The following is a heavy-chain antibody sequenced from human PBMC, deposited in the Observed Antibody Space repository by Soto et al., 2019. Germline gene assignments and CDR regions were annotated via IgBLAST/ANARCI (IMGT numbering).Heavy chain of an antibody. CDR3: ARGSIVVVPAADYYYYYYMDV. J-gene: IGHJ6*03. V-gene: IGHV4-34*01. CDR2: INHSGST. D-gene: IGHD2-2*01. CDR1: GGSFSGLY. Sequence: SQTLSLTCAVYGGSFSGLYWSWIRQPPRKGLEWIGEINHSGSTNYNPSLKSRVTISVDTSKNQFSLKLSSVTAADTAVYYCARGSIVVVPAADYYYYYYMDVWGKGTTVTVSS.